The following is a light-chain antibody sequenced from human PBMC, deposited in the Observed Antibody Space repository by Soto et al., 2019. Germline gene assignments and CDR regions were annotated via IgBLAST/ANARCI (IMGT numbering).Light chain of an antibody. CDR2: GAS. CDR1: QSINNK. V-gene: IGKV3-15*01. CDR3: QRYNNWPPFT. J-gene: IGKJ5*01. Sequence: EIVMTQSPATLSVSPGERVTLSCRASQSINNKVAWYQQKPGQAPRLLIYGASTRATGISARFSGSGSGTEFTLTISSLQSEDFAVYYCQRYNNWPPFTFGQGTRLEIK.